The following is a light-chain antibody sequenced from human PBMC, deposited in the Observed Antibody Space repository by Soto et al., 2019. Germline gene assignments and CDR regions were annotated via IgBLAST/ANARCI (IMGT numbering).Light chain of an antibody. Sequence: QSALTQPTSASGSAGQSVTISCTGTSSDVGGYNYVSWYQQYPGKVPKLMVYEVNKRPSGVPDRFSGSKSGNTASLTVSGLQADDEADYYCTSYAGGNNVFGTGTKLTV. J-gene: IGLJ1*01. V-gene: IGLV2-8*01. CDR1: SSDVGGYNY. CDR3: TSYAGGNNV. CDR2: EVN.